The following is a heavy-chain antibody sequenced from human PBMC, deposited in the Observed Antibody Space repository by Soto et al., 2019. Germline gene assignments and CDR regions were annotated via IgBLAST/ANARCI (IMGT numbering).Heavy chain of an antibody. J-gene: IGHJ4*02. V-gene: IGHV1-3*05. CDR2: INAGNGNT. CDR1: GYTFTSYA. Sequence: QVQLVQSGAEEKKPGASVKVSCKASGYTFTSYAMHWVRQAPGQRLEWMGWINAGNGNTKYSQKFQGRVTITRDTSASTVYMELSSLRSEDTAVYYCARDLSGWSMGYFDYWGQGTLVTVSS. D-gene: IGHD6-19*01. CDR3: ARDLSGWSMGYFDY.